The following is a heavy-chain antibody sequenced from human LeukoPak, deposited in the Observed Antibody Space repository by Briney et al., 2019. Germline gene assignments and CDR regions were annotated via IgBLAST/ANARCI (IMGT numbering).Heavy chain of an antibody. Sequence: SETLSLTCTVSGGSISSGSYYWSWIRQPAGKGLEWIGRIYTSGSTHYNPSPKSRVTISVDTSKNQFSLKLSSVTAADTAVYYCARDGLNTMVRGKIHYYMDVWGKGTTVTISS. D-gene: IGHD3-10*01. V-gene: IGHV4-61*02. CDR3: ARDGLNTMVRGKIHYYMDV. J-gene: IGHJ6*03. CDR1: GGSISSGSYY. CDR2: IYTSGST.